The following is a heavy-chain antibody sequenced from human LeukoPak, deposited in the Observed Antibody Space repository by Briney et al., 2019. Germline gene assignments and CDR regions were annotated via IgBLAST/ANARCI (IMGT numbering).Heavy chain of an antibody. D-gene: IGHD6-19*01. CDR3: ARVYSSGWWPIDY. J-gene: IGHJ4*02. V-gene: IGHV3-7*01. CDR2: IKQDGSGK. CDR1: GFTFSSYW. Sequence: GGSLRLSCVASGFTFSSYWMSWVRQAPGKGLEWVANIKQDGSGKYYVDSVKGRFTISRDNAKNSLYLQMNSLRAEDTAVYYCARVYSSGWWPIDYWGQGTLVTVSS.